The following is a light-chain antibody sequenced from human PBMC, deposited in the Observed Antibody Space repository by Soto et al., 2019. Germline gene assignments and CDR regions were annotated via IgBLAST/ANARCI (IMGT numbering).Light chain of an antibody. CDR3: QQYSSFSRT. CDR1: QSITTW. CDR2: DAS. Sequence: IQMTQSPPSLSASVGDRVIITCLASQSITTWLAWYQQKPGKAPELLIYDASTLEGGVPSRFSGSGSGTEFSLTITSLQPDDFATFYCQQYSSFSRTFGQGTKVDI. V-gene: IGKV1-5*01. J-gene: IGKJ1*01.